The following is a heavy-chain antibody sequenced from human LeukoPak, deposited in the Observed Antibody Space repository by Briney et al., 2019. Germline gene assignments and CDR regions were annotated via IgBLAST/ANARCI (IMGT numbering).Heavy chain of an antibody. D-gene: IGHD7-27*01. CDR1: GFTLSSTA. J-gene: IGHJ4*02. CDR2: MNGGNDGT. CDR3: AKDFWGFSFGY. Sequence: PGGSLRLSCAASGFTLSSTAMAWVRQAPGKGLEWVSAMNGGNDGTHYADSVKGRFTISRDNSKNMLYLQMNSLRAEDTALCYCAKDFWGFSFGYWGQGTLVTVSS. V-gene: IGHV3-23*01.